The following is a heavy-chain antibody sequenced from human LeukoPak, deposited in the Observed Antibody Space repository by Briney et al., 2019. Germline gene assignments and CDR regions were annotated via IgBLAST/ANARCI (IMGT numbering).Heavy chain of an antibody. D-gene: IGHD3-10*01. V-gene: IGHV4-59*01. Sequence: PSETLSLTCTDSGGSISSYYWSWIRQPPGKGLEWIGYIYYSGSTNYNPSLKSRVTISVDTSKNQFSLKLSSVTAADTAVYYCARGSMVRGGDFDYWGQGTLVTVSS. CDR2: IYYSGST. CDR1: GGSISSYY. J-gene: IGHJ4*02. CDR3: ARGSMVRGGDFDY.